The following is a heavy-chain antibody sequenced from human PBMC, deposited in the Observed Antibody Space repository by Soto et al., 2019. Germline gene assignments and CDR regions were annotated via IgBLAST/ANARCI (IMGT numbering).Heavy chain of an antibody. CDR2: IKHSGSS. J-gene: IGHJ4*02. CDR1: PGSFSHYY. CDR3: ARDVDSGYDWLY. V-gene: IGHV4-34*01. D-gene: IGHD5-12*01. Sequence: SETLSLTCSVFPGSFSHYYWNWIRQSPGKGLEWIGKIKHSGSSNYNPSLRSRVSISLDMSKNQFSLSLSSVTAADTAVYYCARDVDSGYDWLYWGQGTLVTVSS.